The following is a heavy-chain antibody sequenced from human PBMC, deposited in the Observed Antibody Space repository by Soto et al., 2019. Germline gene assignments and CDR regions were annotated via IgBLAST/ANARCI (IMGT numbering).Heavy chain of an antibody. CDR3: ARDGLPDDFRSGGYWFDP. CDR1: GFTLSTFA. CDR2: ISHDGSNK. Sequence: PGGSLRLSCAASGFTLSTFALHWVRQAPGKGLEWVALISHDGSNKNYADSVKGRFTISKDNSKNMVCMHMDSLRLEDTAIYYCARDGLPDDFRSGGYWFDPWGQGTLVTVSS. D-gene: IGHD3-3*01. V-gene: IGHV3-30-3*01. J-gene: IGHJ5*02.